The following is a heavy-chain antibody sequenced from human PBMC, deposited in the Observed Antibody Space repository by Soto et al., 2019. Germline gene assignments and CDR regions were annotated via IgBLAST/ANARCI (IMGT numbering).Heavy chain of an antibody. D-gene: IGHD3-9*01. CDR1: GYSFTSYW. CDR3: ARTYYDILTSPHHYGLAV. Sequence: GESLKISCNGSGYSFTSYWISWVRQMPGKGLEWMGRIDPSDSYTDYSPSFQGHVTISADKSISTAYLQWSSLKASDTAMYYCARTYYDILTSPHHYGLAVSAQGTTVTVSS. V-gene: IGHV5-10-1*01. J-gene: IGHJ6*02. CDR2: IDPSDSYT.